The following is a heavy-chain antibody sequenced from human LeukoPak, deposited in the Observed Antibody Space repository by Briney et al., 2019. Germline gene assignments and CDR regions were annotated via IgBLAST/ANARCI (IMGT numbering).Heavy chain of an antibody. CDR2: IHHGGDT. J-gene: IGHJ4*02. D-gene: IGHD6-19*01. CDR3: VRDLKSVSGTDS. Sequence: SPETLSLTCSVSGSSIRSAYYWCWSRQPPGRGLEWIGSIHHGGDTYYNPSLKSRVTISVDTSKNQFSLRLSSVTAADTAVYYCVRDLKSVSGTDSWGPGTLVTVSS. V-gene: IGHV4-38-2*02. CDR1: GSSIRSAYY.